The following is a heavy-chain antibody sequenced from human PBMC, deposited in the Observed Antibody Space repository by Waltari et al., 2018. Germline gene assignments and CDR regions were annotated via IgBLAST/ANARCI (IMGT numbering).Heavy chain of an antibody. CDR2: IYYSGST. D-gene: IGHD5-12*01. CDR3: ARSILSGGYKGAFDI. CDR1: GGSISSYY. V-gene: IGHV4-59*01. Sequence: QVQLQESGPGLVKPSETLSLTCTVSGGSISSYYWSWIRQPPGKGLEWIGYIYYSGSTNYNPSLKSRVTISVDTSKNQFSLKLSSVTAADTAVYYCARSILSGGYKGAFDIWGQGTMVTVSS. J-gene: IGHJ3*02.